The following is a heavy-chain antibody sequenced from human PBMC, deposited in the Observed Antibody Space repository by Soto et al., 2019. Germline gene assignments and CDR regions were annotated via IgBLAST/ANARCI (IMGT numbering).Heavy chain of an antibody. Sequence: QVQLVQSGAEVKKPGASVKVSCKASGYTFTSYYMHWVRQAPGQGLEWMGIINPSGGSTSYAQKFQGRVTMTRDTSTSTVYMELSSLRSEDTAVYYCARDTGSGQQLVPVGLGYWGQGTLVTVSS. CDR3: ARDTGSGQQLVPVGLGY. D-gene: IGHD6-13*01. J-gene: IGHJ4*02. V-gene: IGHV1-46*03. CDR1: GYTFTSYY. CDR2: INPSGGST.